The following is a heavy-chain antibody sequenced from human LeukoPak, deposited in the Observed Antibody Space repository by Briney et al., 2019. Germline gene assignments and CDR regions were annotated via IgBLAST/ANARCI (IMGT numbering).Heavy chain of an antibody. CDR2: VHLNGAT. CDR3: TRESGAFSPFGF. CDR1: GGSITTTNW. Sequence: SETLSLTCAVSGGSITTTNWWSWVRQSPGKGLEWIGEVHLNGATNYNPSLESRFSMSIDKSNNHLSLEVTSVTAADTAIYYCTRESGAFSPFGFWGQGTLVTVSS. D-gene: IGHD1-26*01. J-gene: IGHJ4*02. V-gene: IGHV4-4*02.